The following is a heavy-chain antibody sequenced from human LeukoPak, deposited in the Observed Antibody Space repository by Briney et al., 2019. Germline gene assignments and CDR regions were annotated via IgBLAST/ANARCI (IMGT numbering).Heavy chain of an antibody. Sequence: PGGSLRLSCAASGFTFSDYYMSWIRQAPGEGLERVSYISSSSSYTNYADSVKGRFTISRDNAKNSLYLQMNSLRAEDTAVYYCARDHSSGWYSDYFDYWGQGTLVTVSS. J-gene: IGHJ4*02. CDR2: ISSSSSYT. V-gene: IGHV3-11*05. D-gene: IGHD6-19*01. CDR3: ARDHSSGWYSDYFDY. CDR1: GFTFSDYY.